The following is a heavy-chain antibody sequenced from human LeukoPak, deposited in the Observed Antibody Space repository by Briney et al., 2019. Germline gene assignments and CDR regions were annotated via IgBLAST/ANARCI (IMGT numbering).Heavy chain of an antibody. J-gene: IGHJ4*02. CDR3: AIWGSLHYFNY. CDR1: GYTFTSYG. CDR2: MNPNSGNT. Sequence: ASVKVSCKASGYTFTSYGINWVRQATGQGLEWMGWMNPNSGNTGYAQKFQGRGTMTRNTSISTAYMELSSLRSEDTAVYYCAIWGSLHYFNYWGQGTLVTVSS. V-gene: IGHV1-8*01. D-gene: IGHD7-27*01.